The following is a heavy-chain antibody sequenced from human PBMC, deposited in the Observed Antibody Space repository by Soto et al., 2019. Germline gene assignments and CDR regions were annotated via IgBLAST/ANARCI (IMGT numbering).Heavy chain of an antibody. V-gene: IGHV3-49*03. D-gene: IGHD3-16*01. CDR2: IRGKAYGGTT. CDR3: IRGGEYVAFXY. CDR1: GFTIGDYA. J-gene: IGHJ4*02. Sequence: HPGGSLRLSCTASGFTIGDYAMSWFRQAPGKGLEWISLIRGKAYGGTTEYAASVKGRFTISRDDSESIVHLQMNSLKTEDTAGYYCIRGGEYVAFXYWGQGTPVTVSS.